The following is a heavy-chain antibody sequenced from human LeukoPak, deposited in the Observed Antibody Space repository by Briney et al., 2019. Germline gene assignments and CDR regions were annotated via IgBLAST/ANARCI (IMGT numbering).Heavy chain of an antibody. CDR1: GYTFTGYY. J-gene: IGHJ4*02. D-gene: IGHD2-2*02. CDR2: INPNSGGT. Sequence: APVKVSCKACGYTFTGYYMHWVRQAPGQGLEWMGWINPNSGGTNYAQKFQGRVTMTRDTSISTAYMELSRLRSDDTAVYYCARAPPSGCSSTSCYTPFPFDYWGQGTLVTVSS. CDR3: ARAPPSGCSSTSCYTPFPFDY. V-gene: IGHV1-2*02.